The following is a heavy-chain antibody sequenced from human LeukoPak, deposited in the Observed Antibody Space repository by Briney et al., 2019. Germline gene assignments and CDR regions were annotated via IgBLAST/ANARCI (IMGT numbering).Heavy chain of an antibody. V-gene: IGHV4-39*01. CDR2: IYYSGST. Sequence: NPSETLSLTCTVSGGSISSSSYYWGWIRQPPGKGPEWIGSIYYSGSTYYNPSLKSRVTISVDTSKNQFSLKPSSVTAADTAVYYCAMAPCGPYSSTWKSPFDYLGQGTLVIVSS. J-gene: IGHJ4*02. CDR1: GGSISSSSYY. CDR3: AMAPCGPYSSTWKSPFDY. D-gene: IGHD6-13*01.